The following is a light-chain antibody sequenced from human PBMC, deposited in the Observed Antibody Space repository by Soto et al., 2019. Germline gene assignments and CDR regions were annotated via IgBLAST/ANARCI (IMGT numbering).Light chain of an antibody. V-gene: IGKV4-1*01. CDR2: WAS. Sequence: DIVLTQSPDSLAVSLGERATVNCKSSQSVLLSSNSKNYVAWYQQKPGQPPKLLIYWASIRESGVPDRFSGRGSGTDFTLTISSLQAEDGALYYCQQYYSTPITFGQGTRLEIK. J-gene: IGKJ5*01. CDR1: QSVLLSSNSKNY. CDR3: QQYYSTPIT.